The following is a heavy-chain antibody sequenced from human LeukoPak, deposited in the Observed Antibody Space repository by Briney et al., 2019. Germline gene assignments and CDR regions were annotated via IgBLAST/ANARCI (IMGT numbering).Heavy chain of an antibody. D-gene: IGHD6-6*01. CDR3: AKGVWAFDY. CDR1: GFTFSSYE. Sequence: GGSLRLSCAASGFTFSSYEMNWVRQAPGKGLEWVSYISSSGSTIYYADSVKGRFTISRDNSKNTLYLQMNSLRAEDTAVYYCAKGVWAFDYWGQGTLVTVSS. CDR2: ISSSGSTI. V-gene: IGHV3-48*03. J-gene: IGHJ4*02.